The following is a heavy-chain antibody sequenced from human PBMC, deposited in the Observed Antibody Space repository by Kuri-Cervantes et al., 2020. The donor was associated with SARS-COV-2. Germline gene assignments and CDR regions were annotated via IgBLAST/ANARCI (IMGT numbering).Heavy chain of an antibody. CDR3: VRDGDHWNFDY. V-gene: IGHV3-48*03. D-gene: IGHD1-1*01. CDR1: GITFSTYE. J-gene: IGHJ4*02. Sequence: GGSLRLSCAASGITFSTYEMNWVRQAPGKGPEWVSHISSGGRIIYYVDSVKGRFTLSRDNAKNMLFLQMNSLRAEDTAVYYCVRDGDHWNFDYWGQGTLVTVSS. CDR2: ISSGGRII.